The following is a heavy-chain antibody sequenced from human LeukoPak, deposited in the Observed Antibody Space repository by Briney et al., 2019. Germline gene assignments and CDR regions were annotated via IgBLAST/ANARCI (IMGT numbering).Heavy chain of an antibody. J-gene: IGHJ5*02. V-gene: IGHV3-53*01. Sequence: GGSLRLSCAASGFTVSINYMNWVRQAPGKGLEWVSVIDGGSSTDYADSVKGRFTISGDNSKNTLYLQMNSLRAEDTAVYYCARGHFYGSGSFWFDLWGQGSLVTVSS. CDR2: IDGGSST. CDR3: ARGHFYGSGSFWFDL. CDR1: GFTVSINY. D-gene: IGHD3-10*01.